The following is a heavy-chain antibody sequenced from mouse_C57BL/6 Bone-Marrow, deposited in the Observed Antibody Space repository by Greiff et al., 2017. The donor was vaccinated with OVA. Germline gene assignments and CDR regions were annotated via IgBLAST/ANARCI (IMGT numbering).Heavy chain of an antibody. J-gene: IGHJ1*03. CDR2: ISDGGSYT. CDR3: AREGYWYFDV. Sequence: EVKLVESGGGLVKPGGSLKLSCAASGFTFSSYAMSWVRQTPEKRLEWVATISDGGSYTYYPDTVKGRFTISRDNAKNHLYLQMSHLKSEDTAMYYGAREGYWYFDVWGTGTTVTVSS. CDR1: GFTFSSYA. V-gene: IGHV5-4*01.